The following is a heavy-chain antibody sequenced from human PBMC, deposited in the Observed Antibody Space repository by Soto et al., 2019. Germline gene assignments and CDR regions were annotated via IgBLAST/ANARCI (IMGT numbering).Heavy chain of an antibody. V-gene: IGHV4-34*01. CDR1: GGSFSGYY. CDR3: ARRLEVVPAAMGVFFDY. J-gene: IGHJ4*02. D-gene: IGHD2-2*01. CDR2: INHSGST. Sequence: SETLSLTCAVYGGSFSGYYWSWIRQPPGKGLEWIGEINHSGSTNYNPSLKSRVTISVDTSKNQFSLKLSSVTAADTAVYYCARRLEVVPAAMGVFFDYWGQGTLVTVSS.